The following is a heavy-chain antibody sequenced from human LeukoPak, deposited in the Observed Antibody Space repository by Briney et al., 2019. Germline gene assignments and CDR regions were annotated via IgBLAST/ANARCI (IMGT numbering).Heavy chain of an antibody. J-gene: IGHJ3*02. CDR3: ARPVGSKDAFDI. CDR1: GGTFSSYA. D-gene: IGHD1-26*01. Sequence: SVKVSCKASGGTFSSYAISWVRQAPGQGLERMGGIIPIFGTANYAQKFQGRVTITADESTSTAYMELSSLRSEDTAVYYCARPVGSKDAFDIWGQGTMVTVSS. CDR2: IIPIFGTA. V-gene: IGHV1-69*01.